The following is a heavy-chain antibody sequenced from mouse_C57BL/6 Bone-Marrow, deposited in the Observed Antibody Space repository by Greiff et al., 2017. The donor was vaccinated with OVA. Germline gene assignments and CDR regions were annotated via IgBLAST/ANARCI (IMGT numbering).Heavy chain of an antibody. V-gene: IGHV1-64*01. CDR1: GYTFTSYW. D-gene: IGHD2-5*01. Sequence: QVQLQQPGAELVKPGASVKLSCKTSGYTFTSYWLHWVKQRPGQGLEWIGMIHPNSGSTNYNETLKSKATLTVDNSYSTAYMQLSSLTSEDSAVYYCARGGFYYSNYVGWYFDVWGTGTTVTVSS. CDR3: ARGGFYYSNYVGWYFDV. J-gene: IGHJ1*03. CDR2: IHPNSGST.